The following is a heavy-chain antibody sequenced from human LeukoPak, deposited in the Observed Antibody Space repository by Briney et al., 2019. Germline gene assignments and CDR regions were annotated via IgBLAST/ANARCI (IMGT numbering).Heavy chain of an antibody. CDR3: ARDKLELREGSFDY. D-gene: IGHD1-7*01. CDR2: IIPIFGTA. CDR1: GGTFSSYA. Sequence: VASVKVSCKASGGTFSSYAISWVRQAPGQGLEWMGGIIPIFGTANYAQKFQGRVTITADESTSTAYMELSSLRSEDTAVYYCARDKLELREGSFDYWGQGTLVTVSS. V-gene: IGHV1-69*13. J-gene: IGHJ4*02.